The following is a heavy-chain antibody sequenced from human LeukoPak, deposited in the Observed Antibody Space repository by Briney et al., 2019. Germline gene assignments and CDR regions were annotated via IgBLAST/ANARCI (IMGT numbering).Heavy chain of an antibody. CDR3: ARSIQLWDYYFDY. D-gene: IGHD5-18*01. CDR1: GGSISSYY. V-gene: IGHV4-59*08. J-gene: IGHJ4*02. CDR2: IYYSVST. Sequence: PSETLSPTCTVSGGSISSYYWSWIRQPPGKGREWIGYIYYSVSTNYNPSLKSRVTISVDTSKNQFSLKLSSVTAADTAVYYCARSIQLWDYYFDYWGQGTLVTVSS.